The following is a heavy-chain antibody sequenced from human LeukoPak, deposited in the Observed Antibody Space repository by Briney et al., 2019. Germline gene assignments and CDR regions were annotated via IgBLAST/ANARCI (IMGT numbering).Heavy chain of an antibody. CDR1: GGTFSSYA. CDR2: IIPIFGTA. J-gene: IGHJ4*02. V-gene: IGHV1-69*13. Sequence: SVKVSCKASGGTFSSYAISWVRQAPGQGLEWMGGIIPIFGTANYAQKFQGRVTITADESTSTAYMELSSLRSEDTAVYYCARVRDDILTGYYYYFDYWGQGTLVTVSS. CDR3: ARVRDDILTGYYYYFDY. D-gene: IGHD3-9*01.